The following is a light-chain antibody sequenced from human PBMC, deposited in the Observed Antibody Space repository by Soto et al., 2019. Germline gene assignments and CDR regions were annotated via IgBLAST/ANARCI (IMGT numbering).Light chain of an antibody. CDR2: GAS. Sequence: EIVLSQSPGTLSLSPGARATLSCRASQSVSNWFLGWVQHKPGQAPRLLIYGASNRATGIPDRFSGSGSGTDFTLTISRLEPEDFAVYYCQQYGSSGTFGQGTKVDIK. V-gene: IGKV3-20*01. CDR3: QQYGSSGT. CDR1: QSVSNWF. J-gene: IGKJ1*01.